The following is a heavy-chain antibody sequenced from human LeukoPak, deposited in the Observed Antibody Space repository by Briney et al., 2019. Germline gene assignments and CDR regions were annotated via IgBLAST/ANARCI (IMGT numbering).Heavy chain of an antibody. J-gene: IGHJ4*02. D-gene: IGHD6-13*01. Sequence: GGSLRLSCAASGFTFSNYNMNWVRQAPGKGLEWVSYISGSSSTINYADSVKGRFTISRDDAKNSLYLQMSSLRAEDTAVYYCARVNTSSWYGDCWGQGTLVTVSS. CDR2: ISGSSSTI. V-gene: IGHV3-48*01. CDR3: ARVNTSSWYGDC. CDR1: GFTFSNYN.